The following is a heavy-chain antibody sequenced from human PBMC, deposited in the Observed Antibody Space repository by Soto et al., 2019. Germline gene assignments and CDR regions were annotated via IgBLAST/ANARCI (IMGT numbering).Heavy chain of an antibody. D-gene: IGHD3-3*01. Sequence: QVQLVESGGGVVQPGRSLRLSCAASGFTFSSYAMHWVRQAPGKGLEWVAVISYDGSNKYYADSVKGRFTISRDNSKNTLYLQMNSLRAEDTAVYYCARDYKPLDCWSGSLIGWGQGTLVTVSS. CDR2: ISYDGSNK. CDR3: ARDYKPLDCWSGSLIG. J-gene: IGHJ4*02. CDR1: GFTFSSYA. V-gene: IGHV3-30-3*01.